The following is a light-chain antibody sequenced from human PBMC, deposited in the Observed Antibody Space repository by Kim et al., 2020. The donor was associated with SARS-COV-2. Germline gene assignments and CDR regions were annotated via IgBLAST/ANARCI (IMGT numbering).Light chain of an antibody. CDR1: QSLVYKDGDTY. V-gene: IGKV2-30*01. J-gene: IGKJ2*01. CDR2: KVS. CDR3: MQGTHWPYT. Sequence: DVVMTQSPLSLPVTLGQPASISCRSSQSLVYKDGDTYLNWFQQRPGQSPRRLIYKVSNRDSGVPDRFSGTESGTDFTLKISRVEADDVAVYYCMQGTHWPYTFGQGTKLEIK.